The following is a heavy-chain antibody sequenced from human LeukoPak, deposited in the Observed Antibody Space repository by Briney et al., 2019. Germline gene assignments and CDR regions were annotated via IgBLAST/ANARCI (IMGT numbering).Heavy chain of an antibody. J-gene: IGHJ5*02. CDR2: IYYSGST. CDR1: GGSISSYY. D-gene: IGHD5-18*01. Sequence: PSETLTLTCTVSGGSISSYYWSWIRQPPGKGLEWIGYIYYSGSTNYNPSLNSRVTISVDTSKNQFSLKLSSVTAADTAVYYCARHTELWFEFDPWGQGTLVTVS. CDR3: ARHTELWFEFDP. V-gene: IGHV4-59*08.